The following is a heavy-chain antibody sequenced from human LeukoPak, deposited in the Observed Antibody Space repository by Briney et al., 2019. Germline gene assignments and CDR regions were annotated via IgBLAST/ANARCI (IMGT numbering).Heavy chain of an antibody. CDR2: ISSSSTYT. V-gene: IGHV3-11*03. Sequence: PGGSLRLSCAASGFTFSDYYMSWIRQAPGKGLKWVSYISSSSTYTNYADSVKGRFTISRDNAENSLFLLMNSLRAEDTAVYYCARLAATGYYFDYWGQGTLVTVSS. CDR3: ARLAATGYYFDY. J-gene: IGHJ4*02. CDR1: GFTFSDYY. D-gene: IGHD6-13*01.